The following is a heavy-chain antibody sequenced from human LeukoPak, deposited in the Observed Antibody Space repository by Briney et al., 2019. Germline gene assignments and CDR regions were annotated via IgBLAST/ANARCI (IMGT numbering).Heavy chain of an antibody. D-gene: IGHD6-19*01. V-gene: IGHV1-18*01. J-gene: IGHJ4*02. CDR2: ISAYNGDT. CDR1: GFTFNNYG. CDR3: ARDPSNTSGWYIYFDY. Sequence: ASVKVSCKASGFTFNNYGISWARQAPGQGLEWMAWISAYNGDTHYEQKHQGRVALTTDTSTRTAYMELRSLRSDDTAMYYCARDPSNTSGWYIYFDYWGQGTLVTVSP.